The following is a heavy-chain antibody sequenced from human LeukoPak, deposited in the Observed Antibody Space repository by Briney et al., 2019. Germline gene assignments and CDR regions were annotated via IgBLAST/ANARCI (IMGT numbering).Heavy chain of an antibody. J-gene: IGHJ4*02. D-gene: IGHD1/OR15-1a*01. CDR3: ARGAWLNKLFDY. CDR1: GFSFSDYY. CDR2: IYGGGST. Sequence: GGSLRLSCAASGFSFSDYYMSWVRQAPGKALEWVSVIYGGGSTYYADSVKGRFTISRDNSKNTLYLQMRTLRADDTAVYYCARGAWLNKLFDYWGQGTLATVSS. V-gene: IGHV3-66*01.